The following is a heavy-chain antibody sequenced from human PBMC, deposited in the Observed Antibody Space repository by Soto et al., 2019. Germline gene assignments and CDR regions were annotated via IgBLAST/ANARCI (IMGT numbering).Heavy chain of an antibody. J-gene: IGHJ6*04. CDR1: CGYISGGYYS. Sequence: NPSETLSLTCAVSCGYISGGYYSWSWIRQPPGKRLECIGFIYNTASTYYNSSLKSRVTISVERSKNHFLLNLTSVTAADTAVDYCSTYRKFFQIWGKGTKATVSS. V-gene: IGHV4-30-2*01. CDR2: IYNTAST. CDR3: STYRKFFQI. D-gene: IGHD3-3*01.